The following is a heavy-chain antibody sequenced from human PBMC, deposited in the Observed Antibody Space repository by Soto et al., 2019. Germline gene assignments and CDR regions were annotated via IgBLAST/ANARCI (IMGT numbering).Heavy chain of an antibody. CDR3: ARDSALLFYYDSSGLDGRFDP. D-gene: IGHD3-22*01. V-gene: IGHV1-18*01. Sequence: SVKVSCKASGYTFTSYGISWVRQAPGQGLEWMGWISAYNGNTNYAQKLQGRVTMTTDTSTSTAYMELRSLRSDDTAVYYCARDSALLFYYDSSGLDGRFDPWGQGTLVTVSS. CDR1: GYTFTSYG. CDR2: ISAYNGNT. J-gene: IGHJ5*02.